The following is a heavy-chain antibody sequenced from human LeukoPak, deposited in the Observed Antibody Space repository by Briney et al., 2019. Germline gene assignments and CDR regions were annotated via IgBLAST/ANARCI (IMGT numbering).Heavy chain of an antibody. V-gene: IGHV3-74*01. D-gene: IGHD6-19*01. J-gene: IGHJ4*02. Sequence: PGGSLRLSCAASGFTFSSYWMHWVRQAPGKGLMWVSRINSDGSSITYADSVKGRFTISRDNAKNTLHLQMNSLRVEDTAVYYCARGGPYSSGCHDYWGQGTLVTVSS. CDR3: ARGGPYSSGCHDY. CDR2: INSDGSSI. CDR1: GFTFSSYW.